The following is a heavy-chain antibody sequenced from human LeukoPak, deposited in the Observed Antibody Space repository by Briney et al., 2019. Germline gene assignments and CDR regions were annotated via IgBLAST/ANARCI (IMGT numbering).Heavy chain of an antibody. D-gene: IGHD3-22*01. Sequence: SETLSLTCTVSGYSISSGYYWGWIRQPPGKGLEWIGSIYHSGSTYYNPSLKSRVTISVDTSKNQFSLKLSSVTAADTAVYYRAREVVSFFIFDYWGQGTLVTVSS. V-gene: IGHV4-38-2*02. CDR3: AREVVSFFIFDY. J-gene: IGHJ4*02. CDR2: IYHSGST. CDR1: GYSISSGYY.